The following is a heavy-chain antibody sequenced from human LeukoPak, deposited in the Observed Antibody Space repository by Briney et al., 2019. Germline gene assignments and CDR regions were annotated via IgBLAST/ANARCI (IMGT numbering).Heavy chain of an antibody. J-gene: IGHJ4*02. CDR3: AKGPIVLYKSDWPLLD. CDR2: IRYDGSNK. V-gene: IGHV3-30*02. D-gene: IGHD2/OR15-2a*01. CDR1: GFTFSSYG. Sequence: GGSLRLSCAASGFTFSSYGMHWVRQAPGKGLEWVAFIRYDGSNKYYADSVKGRFTISRDNSKNTLSLQMNSLRAEDTAVYYCAKGPIVLYKSDWPLLDWGQGTLVTVSS.